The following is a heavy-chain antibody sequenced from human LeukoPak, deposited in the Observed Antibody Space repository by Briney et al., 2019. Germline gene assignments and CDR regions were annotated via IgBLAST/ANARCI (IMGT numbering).Heavy chain of an antibody. Sequence: PSETLSLTCTVSGGSISSYYWSWIRQPPGKGLEWIGYIYYSGSTNYNPSLKSRVTISVDTSKNQFSLKLSSVTAADTAVYYCARQKNYYGSGSYETWGQGTLVTVSS. V-gene: IGHV4-59*01. D-gene: IGHD3-10*01. CDR2: IYYSGST. CDR1: GGSISSYY. J-gene: IGHJ5*02. CDR3: ARQKNYYGSGSYET.